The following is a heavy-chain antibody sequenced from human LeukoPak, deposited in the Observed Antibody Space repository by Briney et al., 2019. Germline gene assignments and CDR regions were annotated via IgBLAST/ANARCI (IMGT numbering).Heavy chain of an antibody. V-gene: IGHV3-49*03. D-gene: IGHD3-16*01. Sequence: GGSLRLSCAASGFTFSDYAMSWFRQAPGKGLEWVGFIRTNANGGTTEYAASVKGEFTISRDDSKNITYLQMNSLKTEDTAVYYCSRDWGGSQWRGYWGQGTLVTVSS. J-gene: IGHJ4*02. CDR1: GFTFSDYA. CDR3: SRDWGGSQWRGY. CDR2: IRTNANGGTT.